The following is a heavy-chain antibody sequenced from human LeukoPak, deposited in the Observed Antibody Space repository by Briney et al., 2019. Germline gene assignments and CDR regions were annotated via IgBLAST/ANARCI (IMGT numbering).Heavy chain of an antibody. V-gene: IGHV3-30*18. CDR2: ISYDGSKK. CDR1: GFTFSIFG. Sequence: GRSLRLSCAASGFTFSIFGMHWVRQAPGKGLEWVAVISYDGSKKFYADSVKGRLTTSRDNSKNTPYLEMSSLRAEDTAVYYCAKGGGSGYYDSSSYCFDSWGQGTLVTVSS. CDR3: AKGGGSGYYDSSSYCFDS. J-gene: IGHJ4*02. D-gene: IGHD3-22*01.